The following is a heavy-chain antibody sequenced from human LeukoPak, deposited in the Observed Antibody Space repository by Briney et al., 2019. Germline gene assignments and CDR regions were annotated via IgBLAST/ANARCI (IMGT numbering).Heavy chain of an antibody. CDR2: IKQDGSEK. D-gene: IGHD3-10*01. Sequence: GGSLRLSCAASGFTFSSYWMSWVRRAPGKGLEWVAGIKQDGSEKYYVDSVKGRFTISRDNSKNTLYLQMNSLRAEDTAVYYCARAELLWFGELFLPHAFDIWGQGTMVTVSS. CDR3: ARAELLWFGELFLPHAFDI. CDR1: GFTFSSYW. J-gene: IGHJ3*02. V-gene: IGHV3-7*01.